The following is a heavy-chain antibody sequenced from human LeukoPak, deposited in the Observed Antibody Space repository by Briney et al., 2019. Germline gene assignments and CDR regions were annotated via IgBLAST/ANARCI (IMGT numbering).Heavy chain of an antibody. CDR1: GFTFSTYA. CDR3: ARFMGATTSGS. J-gene: IGHJ5*02. Sequence: GGSLRLSCAASGFTFSTYAMSWVRQSPGKGLEWVSAISSRGDDTYYTNSVKGRFTISRDNSKNILWLQLNSLRPEDTATYYCARFMGATTSGSWGQGILVTVSS. D-gene: IGHD1-26*01. V-gene: IGHV3-23*01. CDR2: ISSRGDDT.